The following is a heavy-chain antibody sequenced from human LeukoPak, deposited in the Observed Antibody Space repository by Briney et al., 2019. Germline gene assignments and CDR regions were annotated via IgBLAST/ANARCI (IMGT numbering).Heavy chain of an antibody. CDR2: IRYDGSNK. J-gene: IGHJ4*02. D-gene: IGHD5-12*01. Sequence: SGGSLRLSCAASGFTFSSYGMHWVRQAPGKGLEWVAFIRYDGSNKYYADSVKGRFTISRDNSKNTLYLQMNSLRAEDTAVYYCANYGYSGYDWNFDYWGQGTLVTVSS. CDR1: GFTFSSYG. CDR3: ANYGYSGYDWNFDY. V-gene: IGHV3-30*02.